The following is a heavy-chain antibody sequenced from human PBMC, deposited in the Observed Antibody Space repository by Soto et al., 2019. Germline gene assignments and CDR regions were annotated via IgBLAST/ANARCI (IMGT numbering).Heavy chain of an antibody. CDR2: IRSKANSYAT. D-gene: IGHD3-3*01. J-gene: IGHJ3*02. CDR1: GFTFSGSA. Sequence: GGSLRLSCAASGFTFSGSAMHWVRQASGKGLEWVGRIRSKANSYATAYAASVKGRFTISRDDSKNTAYLQMNSLKTEDTAVYYCTRHDEYDFWSGYPQPEGHAFDIWGQGTMVTVSS. CDR3: TRHDEYDFWSGYPQPEGHAFDI. V-gene: IGHV3-73*01.